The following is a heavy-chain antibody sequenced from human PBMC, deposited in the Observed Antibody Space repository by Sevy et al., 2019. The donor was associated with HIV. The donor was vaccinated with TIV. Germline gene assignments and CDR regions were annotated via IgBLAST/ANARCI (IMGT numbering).Heavy chain of an antibody. Sequence: GGSLRLSCAASGFTFSSYWMHWVRQAPGKGLVWVSRINSDGSSTNFADSVKGRFTMSRDNAKNTLYLQMNSLRAEDTAVYYCARDWVYDTSGYYLEAAFDIWGQGTTVTVSS. CDR3: ARDWVYDTSGYYLEAAFDI. CDR2: INSDGSST. V-gene: IGHV3-74*01. D-gene: IGHD3-22*01. CDR1: GFTFSSYW. J-gene: IGHJ3*02.